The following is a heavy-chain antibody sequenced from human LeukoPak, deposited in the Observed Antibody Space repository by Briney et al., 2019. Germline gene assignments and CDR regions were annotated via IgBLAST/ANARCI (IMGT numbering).Heavy chain of an antibody. CDR1: GFSFSSSG. D-gene: IGHD3-10*02. CDR3: AREISMFVNAFDL. J-gene: IGHJ3*01. Sequence: LSGGSLRLSCAASGFSFSSSGMHWVRQAPGKGLEWVAVIWYDGSNEYYADSVKGRFTISRDNSKNTLHLQMNSLRVEDTSVYYCAREISMFVNAFDLWGQGTLVAVSS. V-gene: IGHV3-33*01. CDR2: IWYDGSNE.